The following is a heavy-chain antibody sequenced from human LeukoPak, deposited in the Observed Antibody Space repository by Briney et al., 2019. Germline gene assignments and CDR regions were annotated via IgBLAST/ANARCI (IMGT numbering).Heavy chain of an antibody. D-gene: IGHD3-22*01. CDR2: ISSSGSTI. CDR3: ARDPYYYDSSGCFDY. J-gene: IGHJ4*02. V-gene: IGHV3-48*03. CDR1: GFTFSSYE. Sequence: GGSLRLSCAASGFTFSSYEMNWVRQAPGKGLEWVSYISSSGSTIYYADSVKGRFTISRDNAKNSLYLQMDSLRAEDTAVYYCARDPYYYDSSGCFDYWGQGTLVTVSS.